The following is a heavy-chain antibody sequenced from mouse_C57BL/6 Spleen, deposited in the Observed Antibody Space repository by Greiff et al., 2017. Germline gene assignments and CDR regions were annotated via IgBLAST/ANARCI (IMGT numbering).Heavy chain of an antibody. CDR2: ISGGGGNT. D-gene: IGHD2-4*01. CDR3: AREAYDYVRCFDY. J-gene: IGHJ2*01. V-gene: IGHV5-9*01. Sequence: EVKLMESGGGLVKPGGSLKLSCAASGFTFSSYTMSWVRQTPEKRLEWVATISGGGGNTYYPDSVKGRFTISRDNAKNTLYLQMSSLRSEDTALYYCAREAYDYVRCFDYWGQGTTLTVSS. CDR1: GFTFSSYT.